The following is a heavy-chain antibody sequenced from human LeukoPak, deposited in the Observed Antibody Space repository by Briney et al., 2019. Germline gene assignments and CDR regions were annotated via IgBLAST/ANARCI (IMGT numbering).Heavy chain of an antibody. Sequence: ASVKVSCKASGYTFTGYYMHWVRQAPGQGLEWMGWINPNSGGTNYAQKFQGRVTMTRDTSISTAYMELSRLRSDDTAVYYCAREGIAVAANWFDPWSQGTLVTVSS. J-gene: IGHJ5*02. CDR1: GYTFTGYY. CDR2: INPNSGGT. CDR3: AREGIAVAANWFDP. D-gene: IGHD6-19*01. V-gene: IGHV1-2*02.